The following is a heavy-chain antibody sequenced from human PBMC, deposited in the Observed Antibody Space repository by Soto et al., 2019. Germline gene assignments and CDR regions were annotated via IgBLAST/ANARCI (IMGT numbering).Heavy chain of an antibody. Sequence: PSETLSLTCTVSGCSISGYYWNWIRQPPGRGLEWIGYIYYSGSTYYNPSLKSRVTISVDTSKNQFSLKLSSVTAADTAVYYCARLTVTTDYYYGMDVWGQGTTVTVSS. D-gene: IGHD4-17*01. CDR2: IYYSGST. V-gene: IGHV4-59*06. CDR3: ARLTVTTDYYYGMDV. J-gene: IGHJ6*02. CDR1: GCSISGYY.